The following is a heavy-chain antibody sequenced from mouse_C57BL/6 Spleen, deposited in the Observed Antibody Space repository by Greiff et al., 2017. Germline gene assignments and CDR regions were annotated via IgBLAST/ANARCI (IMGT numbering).Heavy chain of an antibody. CDR2: INPSSGYT. CDR1: GYTFTSYW. CDR3: ARRYGSSYDYFDY. D-gene: IGHD1-1*01. V-gene: IGHV1-7*01. Sequence: VQLVESGAELAKPGASVKLSCKASGYTFTSYWMHWVKQRPGQGLEWIGYINPSSGYTKYNQKFKDKATLTADKSSSTAYMQLSSLTYEDSAVYYCARRYGSSYDYFDYWGQGTTLTVSS. J-gene: IGHJ2*01.